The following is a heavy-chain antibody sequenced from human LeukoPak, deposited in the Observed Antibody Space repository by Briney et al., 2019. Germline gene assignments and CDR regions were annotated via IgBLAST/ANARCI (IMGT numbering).Heavy chain of an antibody. D-gene: IGHD6-19*01. Sequence: SETLSLTCTVSGGSFSSISYYWGWLRQPPGKGLEYIGSVYQNGNTYNNPSLKSRVTISLDTSRNQFSLKLTSVTPADTAVYYSARGGQFTPGIAVAWGQGTLVTVSS. CDR3: ARGGQFTPGIAVA. J-gene: IGHJ5*02. CDR1: GGSFSSISYY. CDR2: VYQNGNT. V-gene: IGHV4-39*07.